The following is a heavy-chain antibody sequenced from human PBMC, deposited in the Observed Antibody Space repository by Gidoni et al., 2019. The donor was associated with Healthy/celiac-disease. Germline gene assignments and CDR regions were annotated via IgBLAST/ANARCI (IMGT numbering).Heavy chain of an antibody. Sequence: QVQLQESGPGLGKPSETLSLTCTVSGGPISSYYWSWIRPPAGKGLEWIGRICTSVSTNYNPSLKSRVTMSVDTSKNQFSLKLSSVTAADTAVYYCARDPDYGDYRVGFDYWGQGTLVTVSS. J-gene: IGHJ4*02. D-gene: IGHD4-17*01. CDR2: ICTSVST. CDR3: ARDPDYGDYRVGFDY. V-gene: IGHV4-4*07. CDR1: GGPISSYY.